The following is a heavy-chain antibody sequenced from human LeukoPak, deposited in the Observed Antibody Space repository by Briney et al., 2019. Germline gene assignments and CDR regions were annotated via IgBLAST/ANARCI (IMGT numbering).Heavy chain of an antibody. CDR3: ARRGLVAGIYDLVYGFDI. D-gene: IGHD3/OR15-3a*01. CDR1: GYSLTTFH. Sequence: GASVKVSCKAAGYSLTTFHINWVRQAPGQGPEWMGWVNPDTGNTGFAQKFQGRVTISHNNSVTTVYMELSSLTSEDTAVYYCARRGLVAGIYDLVYGFDIWGQGTMVTVSS. CDR2: VNPDTGNT. J-gene: IGHJ3*02. V-gene: IGHV1-8*03.